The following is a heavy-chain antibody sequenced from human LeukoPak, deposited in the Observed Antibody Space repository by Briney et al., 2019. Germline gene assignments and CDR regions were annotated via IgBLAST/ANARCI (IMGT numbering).Heavy chain of an antibody. CDR1: GFTFSSYA. D-gene: IGHD3-10*01. CDR3: AKEGGTLLWFGEYPYFDY. J-gene: IGHJ4*02. CDR2: ISDSGDYT. Sequence: PGGSLRLSCAGSGFTFSSYAMSWVRQAPGQGLEWVSVISDSGDYTSYADSVRGRFTISRDNSRNTLYLQMNSLRAEDTAVYYCAKEGGTLLWFGEYPYFDYWGQGTLVTVSS. V-gene: IGHV3-23*01.